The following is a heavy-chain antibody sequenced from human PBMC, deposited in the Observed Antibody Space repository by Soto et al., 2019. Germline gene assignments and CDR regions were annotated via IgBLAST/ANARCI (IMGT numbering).Heavy chain of an antibody. CDR1: GGSFSGYY. D-gene: IGHD2-2*01. V-gene: IGHV4-34*01. Sequence: PSETLSLTCAVYGGSFSGYYWSWIRQPPGKGLEWIGEINHSGSTNYNPSLKSRVTISVDTSKNQFSLKLSSVTAADTAVYYCASLGYCSSTSCYDEVATMLRGQGTLVTVSS. J-gene: IGHJ4*02. CDR3: ASLGYCSSTSCYDEVATML. CDR2: INHSGST.